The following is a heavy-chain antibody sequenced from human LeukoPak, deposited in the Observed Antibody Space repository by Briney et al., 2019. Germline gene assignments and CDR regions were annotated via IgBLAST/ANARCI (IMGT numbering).Heavy chain of an antibody. CDR1: GFTFSSYA. CDR2: ISGSGGST. J-gene: IGHJ4*02. V-gene: IGHV3-23*01. D-gene: IGHD3-22*01. CDR3: AKDRPSGYYDSSGYYHGVY. Sequence: GGSLRLSCAASGFTFSSYAMSWVRQAPGKGLEWVSAISGSGGSTYYADSVKGRFTISRDNSKNTLYLQMNSLRAEDTAVYYCAKDRPSGYYDSSGYYHGVYWGQGTLVTVSS.